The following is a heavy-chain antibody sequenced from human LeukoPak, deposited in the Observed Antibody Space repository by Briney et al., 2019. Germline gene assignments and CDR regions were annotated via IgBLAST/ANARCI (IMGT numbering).Heavy chain of an antibody. CDR3: AREKGLGYCSSTSCQRTPRGDWFDP. Sequence: ASETLSLTCTVSGGSISSSSYYWGWIRQPPGKGLEWIGSIYYSGSTYYNPSLKSRVTISVDTSKNQFSLKLSSATAADTAVYYCAREKGLGYCSSTSCQRTPRGDWFDPWGQGTLVTVSS. CDR2: IYYSGST. J-gene: IGHJ5*02. CDR1: GGSISSSSYY. V-gene: IGHV4-39*07. D-gene: IGHD2-2*01.